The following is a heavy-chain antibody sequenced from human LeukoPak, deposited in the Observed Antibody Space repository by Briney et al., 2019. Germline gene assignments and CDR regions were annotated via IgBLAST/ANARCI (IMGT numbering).Heavy chain of an antibody. J-gene: IGHJ4*02. CDR1: GFTFSTYS. CDR2: ISSSSNTI. Sequence: TGTSLRLSCAASGFTFSTYSMNWVRKAPGKGLEWVSYISSSSNTIYYADSVKGRFTISRDNAKNSLYLQMNSLRDEDTAVYYCARDILTKQAYSGYDNWGQGTLVTVSP. CDR3: ARDILTKQAYSGYDN. D-gene: IGHD5-12*01. V-gene: IGHV3-48*02.